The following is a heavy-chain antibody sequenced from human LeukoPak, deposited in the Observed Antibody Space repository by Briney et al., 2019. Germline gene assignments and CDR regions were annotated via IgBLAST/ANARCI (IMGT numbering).Heavy chain of an antibody. D-gene: IGHD3-22*01. CDR1: GFTFSSYG. Sequence: GGSLRLSCAASGFTFSSYGMHWVRQAPGKGLEWVSYISSSGSTIYYADSVKGRFTISRDNAKNSLYLQMNSLRAEDTAVYYCAREDSSGWCFDYWGQGTLVTVSS. CDR3: AREDSSGWCFDY. J-gene: IGHJ4*02. CDR2: ISSSGSTI. V-gene: IGHV3-48*04.